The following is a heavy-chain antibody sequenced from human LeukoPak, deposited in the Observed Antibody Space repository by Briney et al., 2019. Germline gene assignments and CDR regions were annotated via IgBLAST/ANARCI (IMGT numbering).Heavy chain of an antibody. J-gene: IGHJ3*02. Sequence: SETLSLTCAVYGGSFSGYYWSWIRQPPGKGLEWIGEINHSGSTNYNPSLKSRVTISVDPSTNQFSLKLSSVTAADTAVYYCARYCSSTSCYTAAFDIWGQGTMVTVSS. CDR1: GGSFSGYY. V-gene: IGHV4-34*01. CDR3: ARYCSSTSCYTAAFDI. D-gene: IGHD2-2*02. CDR2: INHSGST.